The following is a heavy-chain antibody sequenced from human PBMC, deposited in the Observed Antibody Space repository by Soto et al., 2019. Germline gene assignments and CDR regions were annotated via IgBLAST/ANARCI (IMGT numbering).Heavy chain of an antibody. CDR1: GVSVGSGSYY. V-gene: IGHV4-61*01. D-gene: IGHD3-3*01. J-gene: IGHJ4*02. CDR2: IYYSGST. Sequence: SETLSLTCTVSGVSVGSGSYYWCWIRQPPGKGLGWIGYIYYSGSTNYNPSLKSRVTISVDTSKNQFPLKLSSVTAADTAVYYCAGGYDFWSVGKGWNYFHYWGQGTLVTASP. CDR3: AGGYDFWSVGKGWNYFHY.